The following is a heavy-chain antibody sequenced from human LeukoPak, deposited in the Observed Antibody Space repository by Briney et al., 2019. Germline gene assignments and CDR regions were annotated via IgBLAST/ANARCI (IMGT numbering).Heavy chain of an antibody. V-gene: IGHV3-74*01. CDR3: ARVLSGSYSGTVFDI. J-gene: IGHJ3*02. CDR1: GFTFSSYW. CDR2: INSDGSST. D-gene: IGHD1-26*01. Sequence: GGSLRLSCAASGFTFSSYWMHWVRQAPGKGLVWVSRINSDGSSTSYADSVKGRFTISRDNAKNTLYLQMNSLRAEDTAVYYCARVLSGSYSGTVFDIWGQGTMVTVSS.